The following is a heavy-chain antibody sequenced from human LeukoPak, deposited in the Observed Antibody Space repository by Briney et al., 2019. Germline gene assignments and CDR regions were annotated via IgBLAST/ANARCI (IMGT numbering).Heavy chain of an antibody. V-gene: IGHV3-23*01. CDR1: GFTFSSYA. CDR3: AKEWTSAWSEGYVDY. Sequence: GGSLRLSCAASGFTFSSYAMDWVRQAPGMGLEWVSGISASSDSTYYADSVKGRFTISRDNSNSALYLQTNSLRAEDTAVYYCAKEWTSAWSEGYVDYWGQGTLVTVSS. CDR2: ISASSDST. J-gene: IGHJ4*02. D-gene: IGHD6-19*01.